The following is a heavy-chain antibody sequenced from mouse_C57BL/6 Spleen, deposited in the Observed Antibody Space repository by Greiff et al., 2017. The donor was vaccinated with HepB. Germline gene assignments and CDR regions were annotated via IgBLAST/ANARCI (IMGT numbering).Heavy chain of an antibody. Sequence: DVHLVESGGGLVKPGGSLKLSCAASGFTFSDYGMHWVRQAPEKGLEWVAYISSGSSTIYYADTVKGRFTISRDNAKNTLFLQMTSLRSEDTAMYYCARPTTVVDYYAMDYWGQGTSVTVSS. CDR3: ARPTTVVDYYAMDY. CDR1: GFTFSDYG. J-gene: IGHJ4*01. V-gene: IGHV5-17*01. D-gene: IGHD1-1*01. CDR2: ISSGSSTI.